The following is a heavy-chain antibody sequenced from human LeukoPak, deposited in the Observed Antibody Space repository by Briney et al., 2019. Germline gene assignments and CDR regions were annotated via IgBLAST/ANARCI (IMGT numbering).Heavy chain of an antibody. V-gene: IGHV3-30-3*01. CDR3: ASLGGSGSYMAPADY. J-gene: IGHJ4*02. CDR1: GFTFSSYA. D-gene: IGHD3-10*01. Sequence: GGSLRLSCAASGFTFSSYAMHWVRQAPGRGLEWVAVISYDGSNKYYADSVKGRFTISRDNSKNTLYLQMNSLRAEDTAVYYCASLGGSGSYMAPADYWGQGTLVTVSS. CDR2: ISYDGSNK.